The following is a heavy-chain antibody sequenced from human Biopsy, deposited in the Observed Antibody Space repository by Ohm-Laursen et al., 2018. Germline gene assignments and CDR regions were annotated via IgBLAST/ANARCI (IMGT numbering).Heavy chain of an antibody. CDR3: VTEVGGVSSWYNN. J-gene: IGHJ4*02. Sequence: SLRLSCAASGFTFSSYWMTWVRQAPGRGLEWVANIKQDGSEKNYVASVKGRFTISRDNAEQSVHLQMNSLRAEDTAVYYCVTEVGGVSSWYNNWGQGTLVTVSS. V-gene: IGHV3-7*03. D-gene: IGHD6-13*01. CDR2: IKQDGSEK. CDR1: GFTFSSYW.